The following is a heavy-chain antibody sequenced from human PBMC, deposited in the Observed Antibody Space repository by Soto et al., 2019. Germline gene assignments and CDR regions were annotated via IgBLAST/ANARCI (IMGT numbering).Heavy chain of an antibody. J-gene: IGHJ4*02. CDR3: ARANYYGSPGDFDY. Sequence: PGGSLGLSCAASGFSFSSYAMRWVRQAPGKGLEWVSAISGSGGSTNYADSVKGRFTISRDNSKNTLYLQMNSLRAEDTAVYYCARANYYGSPGDFDYWGQGTLVTVSS. D-gene: IGHD3-10*01. CDR1: GFSFSSYA. V-gene: IGHV3-23*01. CDR2: ISGSGGST.